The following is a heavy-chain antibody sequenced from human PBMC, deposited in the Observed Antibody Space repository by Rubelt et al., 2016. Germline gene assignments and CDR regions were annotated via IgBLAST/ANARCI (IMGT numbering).Heavy chain of an antibody. Sequence: ESGGGLVQPGGSLRLSCATSGFTFNTYAMIWVRQAPGKGLEWVSSITSSSTFIYYADSVRGRFTISRDNAKNSLYLQMDSLRAEDTAVYYCARESLDYYYYGMDVWGQGTTVTVSS. V-gene: IGHV3-21*01. J-gene: IGHJ6*02. CDR1: GFTFNTYA. CDR2: ITSSSTFI. D-gene: IGHD1-1*01. CDR3: ARESLDYYYYGMDV.